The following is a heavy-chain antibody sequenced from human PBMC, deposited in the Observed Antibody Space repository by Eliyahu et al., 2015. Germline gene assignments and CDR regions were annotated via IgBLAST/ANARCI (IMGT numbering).Heavy chain of an antibody. CDR3: ARTCSGGRCYSDY. D-gene: IGHD2-15*01. CDR2: INXDTGNX. Sequence: QVRLVQSGSELKKPGASVKXSCXTSGYXFXSYAXXWVRQAPGQGLEWMGWINXDTGNXTYAPGFTGRFVFSLDKSVSTAYLKITNLKANDTGIYYCARTCSGGRCYSDYWGQGSQVSVSS. V-gene: IGHV7-4-1*02. J-gene: IGHJ4*02. CDR1: GYXFXSYA.